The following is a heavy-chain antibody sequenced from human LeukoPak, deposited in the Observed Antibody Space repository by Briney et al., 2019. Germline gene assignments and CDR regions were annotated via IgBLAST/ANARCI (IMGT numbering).Heavy chain of an antibody. J-gene: IGHJ4*02. CDR3: AKDPYYYGSGSYLPY. CDR1: GFTFDDYA. CDR2: ISGDGGST. Sequence: GGSLRLSCAASGFTFDDYAMHWVRQAPGKGLEWVSLISGDGGSTYYADSVEGRFTISRDNSKNSLYLQMNSLRTEDTALYYCAKDPYYYGSGSYLPYWGQGTLVTVSS. V-gene: IGHV3-43*02. D-gene: IGHD3-10*01.